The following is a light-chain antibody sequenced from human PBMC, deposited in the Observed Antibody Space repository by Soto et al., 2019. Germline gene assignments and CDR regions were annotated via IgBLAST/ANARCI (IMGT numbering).Light chain of an antibody. CDR3: CSYAGSSTFVV. Sequence: QSALTQPASASGSPGQSITISCTGTSSDVGSYNLVSWYQQHPGKAPKLMIYESSKRPSGVPNRFSGSKSGNTASLTISGLQAEDEADYYCCSYAGSSTFVVFGGGTKLTVL. CDR1: SSDVGSYNL. J-gene: IGLJ2*01. CDR2: ESS. V-gene: IGLV2-23*03.